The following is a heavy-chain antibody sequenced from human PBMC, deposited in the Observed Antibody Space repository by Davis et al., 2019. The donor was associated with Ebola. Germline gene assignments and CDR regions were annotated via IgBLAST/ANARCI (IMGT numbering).Heavy chain of an antibody. J-gene: IGHJ4*02. V-gene: IGHV3-30*03. D-gene: IGHD2-15*01. Sequence: GESLKISCAASGFTFSNYGIHWVRQAPGKGLEWVAAISYDGNNEFYVGSVEGRFTLSRDNAKNTVSLQMNSLRAEDTAIYYCAANAAGYPAPFDYWGQGTLVTVSS. CDR1: GFTFSNYG. CDR2: ISYDGNNE. CDR3: AANAAGYPAPFDY.